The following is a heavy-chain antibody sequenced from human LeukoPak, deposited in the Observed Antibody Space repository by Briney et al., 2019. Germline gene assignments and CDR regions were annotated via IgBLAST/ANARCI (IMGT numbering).Heavy chain of an antibody. V-gene: IGHV1-46*01. Sequence: GASVKVSCKASAYTFSSYGISWVRQAPGQGLEWMGIINPSGGSTSYAQKFQGRVTMTRDMSTSTVYMELSSLRSEDTAVYYCARGPRAFDIWGQGTMVTVSS. CDR3: ARGPRAFDI. J-gene: IGHJ3*02. CDR2: INPSGGST. CDR1: AYTFSSYG.